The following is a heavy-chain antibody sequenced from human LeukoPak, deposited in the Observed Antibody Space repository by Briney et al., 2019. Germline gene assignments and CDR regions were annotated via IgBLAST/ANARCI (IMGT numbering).Heavy chain of an antibody. J-gene: IGHJ6*03. CDR3: ARALFGAPDMDV. CDR2: IYPRGSS. D-gene: IGHD3-3*01. CDR1: GGSSSSYY. Sequence: SETLSLTCTVSGGSSSSYYWSWIRQPAGKGLEWIGRIYPRGSSNYNPSLKSRVTMSVDTSKKQFSLKLTSVTAADTAVYYCARALFGAPDMDVWGKGTTVTVSS. V-gene: IGHV4-4*07.